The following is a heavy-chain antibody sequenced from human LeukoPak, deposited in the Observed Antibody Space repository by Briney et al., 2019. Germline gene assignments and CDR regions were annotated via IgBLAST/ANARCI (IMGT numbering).Heavy chain of an antibody. CDR3: ARCGYSYYYLLADYDYYMDV. D-gene: IGHD5-18*01. V-gene: IGHV4-34*01. CDR1: GGSFSGYY. Sequence: PSETLSLTCAVYGGSFSGYYWSWIRQPPGKGLEWIGEINHSGSTNYNPSLKSRVTISVDTSKNQFSLKLSSVTAADTAVYYCARCGYSYYYLLADYDYYMDVWGKGTTVTVSS. J-gene: IGHJ6*03. CDR2: INHSGST.